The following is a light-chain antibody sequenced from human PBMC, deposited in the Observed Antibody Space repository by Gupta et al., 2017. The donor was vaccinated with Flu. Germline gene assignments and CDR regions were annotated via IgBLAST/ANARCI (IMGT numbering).Light chain of an antibody. J-gene: IGKJ1*01. Sequence: SPAHLSLSPGERATLSCRASQSVSSYLAWYQQKPGQAPRLLIYDASNRATGIPARFSGSGSGTDFTLTISSLEPEDFAVYYCQQRSNWWTFGQGTKVEIK. CDR3: QQRSNWWT. CDR1: QSVSSY. V-gene: IGKV3-11*01. CDR2: DAS.